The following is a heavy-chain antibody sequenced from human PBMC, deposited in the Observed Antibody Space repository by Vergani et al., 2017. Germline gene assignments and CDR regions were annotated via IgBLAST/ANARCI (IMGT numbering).Heavy chain of an antibody. J-gene: IGHJ6*02. D-gene: IGHD6-6*01. CDR1: GYSFTSYW. Sequence: EVQLVQSGAEVKKPGESLKISCKGSGYSFTSYWIGWVRQMPGKGLEWMGIIYPGDSDTRYSPSFQGQVTISADKSISTAYLQWSSLKASDTATYYCARPGSSSSSGPYSGMDVWGQGTTVTVSS. CDR3: ARPGSSSSSGPYSGMDV. CDR2: IYPGDSDT. V-gene: IGHV5-51*01.